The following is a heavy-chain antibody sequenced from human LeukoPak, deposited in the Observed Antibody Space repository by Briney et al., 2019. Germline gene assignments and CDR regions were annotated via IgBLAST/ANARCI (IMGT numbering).Heavy chain of an antibody. V-gene: IGHV4-31*03. Sequence: SETLSLTCTVSGGSISSGGYYWSWIRQHPGKGLEWIGYIYYSGSTYYNPSLKSRVTTSVDTSKNQFSLKLSSVTAADTAVYYCARDVEGLGDAFDIWGQGTMVTVSS. D-gene: IGHD5-24*01. CDR3: ARDVEGLGDAFDI. J-gene: IGHJ3*02. CDR2: IYYSGST. CDR1: GGSISSGGYY.